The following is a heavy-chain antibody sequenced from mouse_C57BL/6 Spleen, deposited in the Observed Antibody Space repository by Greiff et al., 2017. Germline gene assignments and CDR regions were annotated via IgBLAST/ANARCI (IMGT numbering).Heavy chain of an antibody. Sequence: QVQLQQPGAELVMPGASVKLSCKASGYTFTSYWMHWVKQRPGQGLEWIGEIDPSDSYTNYNQKFKGKSTLTVDKSSSTAYMQLSSLTSEDSAVYYCARGGVTVYYFDYWGQGTTLTVSS. CDR3: ARGGVTVYYFDY. CDR1: GYTFTSYW. D-gene: IGHD2-2*01. V-gene: IGHV1-69*01. CDR2: IDPSDSYT. J-gene: IGHJ2*01.